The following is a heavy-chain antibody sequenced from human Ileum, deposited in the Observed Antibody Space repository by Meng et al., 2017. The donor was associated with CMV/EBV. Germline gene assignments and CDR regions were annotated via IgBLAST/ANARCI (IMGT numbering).Heavy chain of an antibody. V-gene: IGHV3-74*01. Sequence: GGCGGCLCHPVVSLRLSCAASGFTFSSSWMLWVRQAPGKGLVWVSHISSDGSDTSYADSVRGRFTISRDNAKNTLYLQVNSLRDDDTGVYYCARVEKEMCWGQGTLVTVSS. CDR2: ISSDGSDT. CDR3: ARVEKEMC. J-gene: IGHJ4*02. D-gene: IGHD1-1*01. CDR1: GFTFSSSW.